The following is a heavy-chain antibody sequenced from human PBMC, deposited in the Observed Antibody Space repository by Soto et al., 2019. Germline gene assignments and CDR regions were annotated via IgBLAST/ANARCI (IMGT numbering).Heavy chain of an antibody. V-gene: IGHV3-21*01. CDR2: ISSSSSYI. CDR1: GFTFSSYS. J-gene: IGHJ6*02. CDR3: ARGMRSRYDFWSEQVSYYYYGMDV. Sequence: PGGSLRLSCAASGFTFSSYSMNWVRQAPGKGLEWVSSISSSSSYIYYADSVKGRFTISRDNAKNSLYLQMNSLRAEDTAVYYCARGMRSRYDFWSEQVSYYYYGMDVWGQGTTVTVSS. D-gene: IGHD3-3*01.